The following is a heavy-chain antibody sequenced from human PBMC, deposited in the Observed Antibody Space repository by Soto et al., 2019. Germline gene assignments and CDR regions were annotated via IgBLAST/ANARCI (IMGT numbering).Heavy chain of an antibody. CDR1: GYSFTSYW. CDR2: IYPGDSDT. CDR3: ARLDFSNHLGYYYGMDV. V-gene: IGHV5-51*01. J-gene: IGHJ6*02. Sequence: GESLKISCKGSGYSFTSYWIGWVRQMPGKGLEWMGIIYPGDSDTRYSPSFQGQVTISADKSISTAYLQWSSLKASDTAMYYCARLDFSNHLGYYYGMDVWGQGTTVTVSS. D-gene: IGHD4-4*01.